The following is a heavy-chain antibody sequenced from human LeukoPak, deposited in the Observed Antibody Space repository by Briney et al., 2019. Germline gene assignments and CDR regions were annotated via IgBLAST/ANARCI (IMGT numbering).Heavy chain of an antibody. D-gene: IGHD3-22*01. CDR2: ISWNSGDI. V-gene: IGHV3-9*01. CDR1: GFTFDDYA. Sequence: GGSLRLSCAASGFTFDDYAMHWVRQAPGKGLEWVSGISWNSGDIAYADSVKGRFTIDRDNGKNSLYLQMNSLSAEDTALYYCAKAAPPTMILVGRYCYFDLWGRGTLVTVSS. CDR3: AKAAPPTMILVGRYCYFDL. J-gene: IGHJ2*01.